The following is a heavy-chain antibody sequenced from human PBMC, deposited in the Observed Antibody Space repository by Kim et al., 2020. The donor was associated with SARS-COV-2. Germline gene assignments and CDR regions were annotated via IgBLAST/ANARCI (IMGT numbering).Heavy chain of an antibody. Sequence: SETLSLTCAVYGGSFSGYYWSWIRQPPGKGLEWIGEINHSGSTNYNPSLKSRVTISVDTSKNQFSLKLSSVTAADTAVYYCARGIPRLIYFDYWGQGTLVTVSS. J-gene: IGHJ4*02. CDR3: ARGIPRLIYFDY. D-gene: IGHD3-22*01. CDR1: GGSFSGYY. CDR2: INHSGST. V-gene: IGHV4-34*01.